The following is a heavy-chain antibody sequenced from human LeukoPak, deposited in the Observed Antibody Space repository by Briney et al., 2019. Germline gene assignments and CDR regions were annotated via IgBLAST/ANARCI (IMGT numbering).Heavy chain of an antibody. V-gene: IGHV3-15*01. CDR3: TSTPQEVVPAAAHYYYYYMDV. CDR1: GFTFSNAW. D-gene: IGHD2-2*01. CDR2: IKSKTDGGTT. Sequence: KSGGSLRLSCAASGFTFSNAWMSWVRQAPGKGLEWVGRIKSKTDGGTTDYAAPVNGRFTISRDDSKNTLYLQMNSLKTEDTAVYYCTSTPQEVVPAAAHYYYYYMDVWGKGTTVTVSS. J-gene: IGHJ6*03.